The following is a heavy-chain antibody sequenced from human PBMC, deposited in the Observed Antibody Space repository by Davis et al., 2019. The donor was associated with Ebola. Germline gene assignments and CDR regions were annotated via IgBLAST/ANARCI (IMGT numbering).Heavy chain of an antibody. CDR1: GYTFTSNH. D-gene: IGHD3-22*01. CDR2: ISPNSGRT. Sequence: ASVKVSCKASGYTFTSNHMHWVRQAPGQGPEWMGWISPNSGRTHYAQKFQGRVTMTRDTSIRTVYMELSSLRADDTAVFYCARSGAWFLEDSYYGMDVWGQGTTVTVSS. J-gene: IGHJ6*02. V-gene: IGHV1-2*02. CDR3: ARSGAWFLEDSYYGMDV.